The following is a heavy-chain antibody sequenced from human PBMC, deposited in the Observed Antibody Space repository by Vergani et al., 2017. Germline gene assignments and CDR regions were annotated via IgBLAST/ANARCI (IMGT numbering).Heavy chain of an antibody. J-gene: IGHJ4*02. CDR3: ARESSSFDY. D-gene: IGHD6-13*01. V-gene: IGHV4-61*02. CDR1: GGSISSGSYY. Sequence: QVQLQESGPGLVKPSQTLSLTCTVSGGSISSGSYYWSWIRQPAGKGLEWIGRIYTSGSTNYNPSLKSRVTISVDTSKNQFSLKLSSVTAADTAVYYCARESSSFDYWGQGTLVTVSS. CDR2: IYTSGST.